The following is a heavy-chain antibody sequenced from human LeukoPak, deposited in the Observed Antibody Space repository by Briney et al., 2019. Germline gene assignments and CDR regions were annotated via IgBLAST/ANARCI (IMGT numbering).Heavy chain of an antibody. D-gene: IGHD3-16*02. CDR3: ARDLHRGYYYYMDV. V-gene: IGHV4-38-2*02. J-gene: IGHJ6*03. Sequence: SETLSLTCTVSGYSISSGYYWGWIRQPPGKGLKWIGSIYHSGSTYYNPSLKSRVTISVDTSKNQFSLKLSSVTAADTAVYYCARDLHRGYYYYMDVWGKGTTVTVSS. CDR2: IYHSGST. CDR1: GYSISSGYY.